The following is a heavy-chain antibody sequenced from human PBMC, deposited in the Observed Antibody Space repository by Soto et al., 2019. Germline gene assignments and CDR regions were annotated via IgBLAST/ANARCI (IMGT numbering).Heavy chain of an antibody. CDR3: ARTSDFGFRDWFDP. V-gene: IGHV4-31*03. J-gene: IGHJ5*02. CDR2: ISYRGST. Sequence: QVQLQESGPGLVKPSQTLSLTCTVSGGSISSSGYHWSWIRQHPGKGPEWIGYISYRGSTYYNPSLKSRVTISVDTSKNQFSLKLISVTAADTAVYYCARTSDFGFRDWFDPWGQGTLVTVSS. CDR1: GGSISSSGYH. D-gene: IGHD3-3*01.